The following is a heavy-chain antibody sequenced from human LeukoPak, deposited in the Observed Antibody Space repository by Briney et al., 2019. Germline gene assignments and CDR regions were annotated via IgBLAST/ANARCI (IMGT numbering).Heavy chain of an antibody. CDR2: IIPIFGTA. CDR3: ATLFYPLRNFDY. J-gene: IGHJ4*02. Sequence: SVKVSCKASGGTFSSYAISWVRQAPGQGLEWIGGIIPIFGTANYAQKFQGRVTITADESTSTAYMELSSLRSEDTAVYYCATLFYPLRNFDYWGQGTLVTVSS. V-gene: IGHV1-69*13. D-gene: IGHD3-3*01. CDR1: GGTFSSYA.